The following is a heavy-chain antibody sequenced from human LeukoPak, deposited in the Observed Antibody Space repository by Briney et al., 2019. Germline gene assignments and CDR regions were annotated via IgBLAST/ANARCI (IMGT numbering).Heavy chain of an antibody. CDR2: INPNSGGT. CDR3: ARGPLYDSSGDDAFDI. J-gene: IGHJ3*02. V-gene: IGHV1-2*02. D-gene: IGHD3-22*01. CDR1: GYTFTGYY. Sequence: ASVKVSCKASGYTFTGYYMHWVRQAPGQGLEWMGWINPNSGGTNYAQKFQGRVTMTRDTSISTAYMELSRLRSDDTAVYYCARGPLYDSSGDDAFDIWGRGAMVTVSS.